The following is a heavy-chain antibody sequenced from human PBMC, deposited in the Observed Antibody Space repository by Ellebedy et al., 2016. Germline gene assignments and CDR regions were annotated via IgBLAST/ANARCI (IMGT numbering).Heavy chain of an antibody. CDR1: GYTFTSYG. CDR2: ISAYNGNT. J-gene: IGHJ6*02. CDR3: ARGSRGYSSVNYYYYYGMDV. V-gene: IGHV1-18*01. D-gene: IGHD5-18*01. Sequence: ASVKVSCXASGYTFTSYGISWVRQAPGQGLEWMGWISAYNGNTNYAQKLQGRVTMTTDTSTSTAYMELRSLRSDDTAVYYCARGSRGYSSVNYYYYYGMDVWGQGTTVTVSS.